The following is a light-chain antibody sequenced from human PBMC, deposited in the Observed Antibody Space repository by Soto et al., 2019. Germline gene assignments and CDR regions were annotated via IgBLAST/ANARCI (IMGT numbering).Light chain of an antibody. CDR3: QKYNSAPHT. CDR2: AAS. V-gene: IGKV1-27*01. J-gene: IGKJ2*01. Sequence: DIQMTQSPSSLSASVGDRVTITCRASQGISNYLSWYEQKPGKVPKLLIYAASTLQSGVPSRFSGSGSGTDFTLTISSLQPEDVANYYCQKYNSAPHTFGQGTKLEIK. CDR1: QGISNY.